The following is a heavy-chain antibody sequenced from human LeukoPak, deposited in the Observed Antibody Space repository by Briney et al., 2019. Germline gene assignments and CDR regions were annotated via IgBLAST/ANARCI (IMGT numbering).Heavy chain of an antibody. CDR2: IYYSGST. Sequence: PSETLSLTCTVSGGSISNYYWGWIRQPPGKGLEWIGYIYYSGSTNYNPSLKSRVTISVDTSKNQFSLKLSSVTAADTAVYYCASSTLYYYYYMDVWGKGTTVTVSS. CDR3: ASSTLYYYYYMDV. J-gene: IGHJ6*03. V-gene: IGHV4-59*12. D-gene: IGHD1-1*01. CDR1: GGSISNYY.